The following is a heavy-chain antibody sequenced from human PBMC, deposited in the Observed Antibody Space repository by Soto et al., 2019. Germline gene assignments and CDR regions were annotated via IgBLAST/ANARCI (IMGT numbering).Heavy chain of an antibody. CDR3: ARDRGPWTNFDY. Sequence: QVQLQESGPGLVKPSQTLSLTCTVSGGSISSGGYYWSWIRQHPGKGLEWIGYIYYSGSTYYNPSLKIRVTISVDTSKNQFSRKLSSVTAADTAVYYCARDRGPWTNFDYWGQGTLVTVSS. V-gene: IGHV4-31*03. D-gene: IGHD1-26*01. CDR1: GGSISSGGYY. J-gene: IGHJ4*02. CDR2: IYYSGST.